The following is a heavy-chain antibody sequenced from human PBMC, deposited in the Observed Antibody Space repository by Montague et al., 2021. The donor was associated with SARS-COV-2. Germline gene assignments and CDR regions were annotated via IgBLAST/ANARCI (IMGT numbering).Heavy chain of an antibody. D-gene: IGHD3-3*01. V-gene: IGHV4-59*02. CDR1: GGSVSSYY. Sequence: SETLSLNCTVSGGSVSSYYCNWIRQSPGQGLQWLGYIYYSESTDSHPSLKSRVTMSVDPSKHQLSLRLNSVATADTAVYFCGRAGGFYDYWSGYSSSPGFFDPWGQGIRVTVAS. J-gene: IGHJ5*02. CDR3: GRAGGFYDYWSGYSSSPGFFDP. CDR2: IYYSEST.